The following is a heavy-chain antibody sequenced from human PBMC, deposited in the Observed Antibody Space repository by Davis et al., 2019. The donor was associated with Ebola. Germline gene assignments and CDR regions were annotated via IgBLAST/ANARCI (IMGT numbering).Heavy chain of an antibody. J-gene: IGHJ4*02. CDR3: ARESQIFGVVIDYFDY. D-gene: IGHD3-3*01. CDR1: GFTFSSYA. Sequence: GESLKISCAASGFTFSSYAMHWVRQAPGKGLEWVSYISSSSSTIYYADSVKGRFTISRDNAKNSLYLQMNSLRAEDTAVYYCARESQIFGVVIDYFDYWGQGTLVTVSS. V-gene: IGHV3-48*04. CDR2: ISSSSSTI.